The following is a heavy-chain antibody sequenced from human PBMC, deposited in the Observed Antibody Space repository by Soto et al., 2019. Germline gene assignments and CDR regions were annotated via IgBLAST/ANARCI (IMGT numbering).Heavy chain of an antibody. CDR1: GDTFTSYD. Sequence: ASVKVSCKASGDTFTSYDINGVRQATGQGLEWMGWMNPNSGNTGYAQKFQGRVTMTRNTSISTAYMELSSLRSEDTAVYYCARASRAPVLLWFGELLPNYYYMDVWGKGTTVTVSS. V-gene: IGHV1-8*01. CDR2: MNPNSGNT. CDR3: ARASRAPVLLWFGELLPNYYYMDV. J-gene: IGHJ6*03. D-gene: IGHD3-10*01.